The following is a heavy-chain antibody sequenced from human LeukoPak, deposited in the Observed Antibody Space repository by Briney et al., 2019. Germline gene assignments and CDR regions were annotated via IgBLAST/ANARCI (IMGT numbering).Heavy chain of an antibody. J-gene: IGHJ5*02. CDR1: GYSISSGYY. CDR2: IYHSGST. Sequence: PSETLSLTCTVSGYSISSGYYWGWIRQPPGKGLEWIGSIYHSGSTYYNPSLKSRVTISVDTSKNQFSLKLSSVTAADTAVYYCARDAWAAAAGRGWFDPWGQGTLVTVSS. V-gene: IGHV4-38-2*02. CDR3: ARDAWAAAAGRGWFDP. D-gene: IGHD6-13*01.